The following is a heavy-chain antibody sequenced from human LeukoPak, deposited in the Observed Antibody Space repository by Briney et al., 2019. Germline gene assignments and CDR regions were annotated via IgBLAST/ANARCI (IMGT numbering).Heavy chain of an antibody. CDR1: GGSISSYY. Sequence: SETLSLTCTVSGGSISSYYWSWIRQPPGKGLEWIGYIYYSGSTNYNPSPTSRVTISVDTYKNQFALKLSSVTAADTAVYYCARAGRGGYNQVDYWGQGTLVSVSS. J-gene: IGHJ4*02. CDR3: ARAGRGGYNQVDY. CDR2: IYYSGST. V-gene: IGHV4-59*01. D-gene: IGHD5-24*01.